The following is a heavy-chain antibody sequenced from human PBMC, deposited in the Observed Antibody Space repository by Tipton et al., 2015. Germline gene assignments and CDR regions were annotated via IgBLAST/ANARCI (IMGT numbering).Heavy chain of an antibody. Sequence: TLSLTCTVSGGSISSSSYYWAWIRQPPGKGLEWIGSLYFSGSTYYSPSLKSRVTISSDRFKNQFSLKLSSVTAADTAVYYCACQDYDSLTRDYQTVDYWCQGTLVTVSS. CDR3: ACQDYDSLTRDYQTVDY. D-gene: IGHD3-9*01. V-gene: IGHV4-39*01. CDR1: GGSISSSSYY. CDR2: LYFSGST. J-gene: IGHJ4*02.